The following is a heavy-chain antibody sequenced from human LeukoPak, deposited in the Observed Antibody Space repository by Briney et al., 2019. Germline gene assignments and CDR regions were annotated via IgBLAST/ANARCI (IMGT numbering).Heavy chain of an antibody. CDR1: GFTFRFSNYA. Sequence: GGSLRLSCAASGFTFRFSNYAMSWVRQAPGKGLEWVSAISGSGGSTYYADSLKGRFSISRDNSKNTLYLQMNSLRAEDTAVYYCARGWGAFDCWGQGTLVTVSS. CDR3: ARGWGAFDC. D-gene: IGHD7-27*01. V-gene: IGHV3-23*01. CDR2: ISGSGGST. J-gene: IGHJ4*02.